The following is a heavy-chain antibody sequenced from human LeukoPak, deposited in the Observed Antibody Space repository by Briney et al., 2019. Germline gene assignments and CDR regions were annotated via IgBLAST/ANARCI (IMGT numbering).Heavy chain of an antibody. CDR2: IWYDGSNK. Sequence: GGSLRLSCAASGFTFSSFAMSWVRQAPGKGLEWVAVIWYDGSNKYYADSVKGRFTISRDNSKNTLYLQMNSLRAEDTAVYYCTRGTKDYWGQGTLVTVSS. CDR3: TRGTKDY. J-gene: IGHJ4*02. CDR1: GFTFSSFA. V-gene: IGHV3-33*08. D-gene: IGHD1-7*01.